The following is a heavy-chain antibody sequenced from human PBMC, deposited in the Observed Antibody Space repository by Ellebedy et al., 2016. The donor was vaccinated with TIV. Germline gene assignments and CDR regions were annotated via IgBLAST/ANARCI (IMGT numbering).Heavy chain of an antibody. D-gene: IGHD6-13*01. CDR3: ARETDLGAAAGTGVFWFDP. CDR2: FFYSGSP. V-gene: IGHV4-61*08. CDR1: GDSVSSGDYY. Sequence: SETLSLTCTVSGDSVSSGDYYWSWIRQPPGKGLEWIGYFFYSGSPNYNPSLKSRISMSVDTSTNQFSLKLSSVTAADTAVYYCARETDLGAAAGTGVFWFDPWGQGTLVTVSS. J-gene: IGHJ5*02.